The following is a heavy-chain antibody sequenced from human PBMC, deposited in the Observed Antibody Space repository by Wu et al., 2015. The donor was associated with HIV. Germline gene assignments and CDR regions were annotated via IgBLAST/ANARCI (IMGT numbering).Heavy chain of an antibody. V-gene: IGHV1-8*02. J-gene: IGHJ3*02. CDR2: VNPNSGNT. CDR3: ARGFYGSGVIITSMSFDI. Sequence: QVQLVQSGAEVKKPGASVKVSCKASGYTFTSYDINWVRQATGQGLEWMGWVNPNSGNTGYAQKFQGRVTMTRNTSISTAYMELSSLRSEDTAVFYCARGFYGSGVIITSMSFDIWGQGTMVTVSS. D-gene: IGHD3-10*01. CDR1: GYTFTSYD.